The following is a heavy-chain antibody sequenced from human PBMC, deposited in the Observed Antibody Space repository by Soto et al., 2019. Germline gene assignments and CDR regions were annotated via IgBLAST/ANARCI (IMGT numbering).Heavy chain of an antibody. Sequence: QVQLVQSGAEVKKPGSSVKVSCKASGGIFSSYAISWVRQAPGQGLEWMGGIIPIFGTANYAQKFQGRVSITADESTSTAYMEPSSPRSEDTAVYYCAREGHGGSSDYWGQGTLVTVSS. CDR3: AREGHGGSSDY. D-gene: IGHD1-26*01. V-gene: IGHV1-69*01. J-gene: IGHJ4*02. CDR2: IIPIFGTA. CDR1: GGIFSSYA.